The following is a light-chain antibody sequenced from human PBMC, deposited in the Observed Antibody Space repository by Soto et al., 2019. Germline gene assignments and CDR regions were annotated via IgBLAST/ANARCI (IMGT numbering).Light chain of an antibody. CDR2: DVI. CDR1: SSDVGGYSY. V-gene: IGLV2-11*01. J-gene: IGLJ1*01. CDR3: CSYAGSYTFV. Sequence: QSALTQPRSVSGSPGQSVTISCSGTSSDVGGYSYVSWYQQRPGKAPKLMIYDVITRPSGVPDRFSGSKSGNTASLTISGLQAEDEADYFCCSYAGSYTFVFGTGPKVTVL.